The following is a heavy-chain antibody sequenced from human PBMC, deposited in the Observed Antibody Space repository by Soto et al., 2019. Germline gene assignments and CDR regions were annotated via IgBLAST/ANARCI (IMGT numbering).Heavy chain of an antibody. D-gene: IGHD5-12*01. CDR3: AKDGGREYSDYDLIGSGFYSCYMDV. J-gene: IGHJ6*03. CDR2: ISYDGSNK. CDR1: GFTFSSYG. V-gene: IGHV3-30*18. Sequence: GGSLRLSCAASGFTFSSYGMHWVRQAPGKGLEWVAVISYDGSNKYYADSVKGRFTISRDNSKNTLYLQMNSLRAEDTAVYYCAKDGGREYSDYDLIGSGFYSCYMDVWGKGTTVTVSS.